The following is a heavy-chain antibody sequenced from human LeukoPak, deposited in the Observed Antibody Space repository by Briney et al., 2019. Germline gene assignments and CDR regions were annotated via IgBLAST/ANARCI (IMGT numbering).Heavy chain of an antibody. V-gene: IGHV4-38-2*01. D-gene: IGHD3-3*01. CDR3: ARVGGRFLEWLLIN. CDR1: GYSISSGYY. J-gene: IGHJ4*02. CDR2: IYHSGSA. Sequence: SETLSLTCAVSGYSISSGYYWGWIRQPPGKGLEWIGSIYHSGSAYYNPSLKSRVTISVDTSKNQFSLKLSSVTAADTAVYYCARVGGRFLEWLLINWGQGTLVTVSS.